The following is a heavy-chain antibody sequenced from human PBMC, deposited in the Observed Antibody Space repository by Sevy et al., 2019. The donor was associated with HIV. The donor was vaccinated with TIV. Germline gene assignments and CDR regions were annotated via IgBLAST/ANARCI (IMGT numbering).Heavy chain of an antibody. CDR2: ISGDGATT. J-gene: IGHJ4*02. D-gene: IGHD2-15*01. CDR1: GFTLINHW. Sequence: GGSLRLSCAASGFTLINHWMHWVRQAPGKGLVWVSGISGDGATTTYAHSVKGRFTISRDNAKNTLYVQMNSLRGEDTAVYYCARSGGTNLFDYWGQGILVTVSS. CDR3: ARSGGTNLFDY. V-gene: IGHV3-74*01.